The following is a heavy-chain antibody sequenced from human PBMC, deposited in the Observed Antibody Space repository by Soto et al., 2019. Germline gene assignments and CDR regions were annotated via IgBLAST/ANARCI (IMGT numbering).Heavy chain of an antibody. D-gene: IGHD1-26*01. Sequence: ASVKVSCKTSGYTFSSHDMNWVRQAPGQGLEWMGWMNPDSGDTAYAQKFQGRVTMTRSTSISTAYMELTSLTADDTAVYYCAREWEQGFCFDSWGQGSMVTV. CDR3: AREWEQGFCFDS. V-gene: IGHV1-8*01. J-gene: IGHJ4*02. CDR1: GYTFSSHD. CDR2: MNPDSGDT.